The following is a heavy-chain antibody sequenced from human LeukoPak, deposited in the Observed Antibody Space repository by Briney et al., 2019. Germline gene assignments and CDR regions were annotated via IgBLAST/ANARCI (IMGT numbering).Heavy chain of an antibody. D-gene: IGHD1-26*01. CDR2: INPNSGGT. J-gene: IGHJ3*02. Sequence: ASVKVSCKASGYTFTGYYMHWVRQAPGQGLEWMGRINPNSGGTNYAHKFQGRVTMTRETSISTAYMALNRLTFDATAVYYCASGVPWAGFDIWGQGTMVTVSS. V-gene: IGHV1-2*06. CDR1: GYTFTGYY. CDR3: ASGVPWAGFDI.